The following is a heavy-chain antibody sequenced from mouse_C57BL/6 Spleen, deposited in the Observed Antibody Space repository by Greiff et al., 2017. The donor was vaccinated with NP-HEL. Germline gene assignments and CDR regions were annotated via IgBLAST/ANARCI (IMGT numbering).Heavy chain of an antibody. D-gene: IGHD1-1*01. Sequence: QVHVKQSGAELVRPGASVTLSCKASGYTFTDYEMHWVKQTPVHGLEWIGAIDPETGGTAYNQKFKGKAILTADKSSSTAYMELRSLTSEDSAVYYCTRGGYGSSWGYYFDYWGQGTTLTVSS. J-gene: IGHJ2*01. CDR1: GYTFTDYE. CDR3: TRGGYGSSWGYYFDY. CDR2: IDPETGGT. V-gene: IGHV1-15*01.